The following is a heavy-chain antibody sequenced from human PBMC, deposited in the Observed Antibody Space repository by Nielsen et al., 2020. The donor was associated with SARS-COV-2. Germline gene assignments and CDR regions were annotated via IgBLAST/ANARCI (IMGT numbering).Heavy chain of an antibody. CDR2: INHSGST. Sequence: SETLSLTCAVYGGSFSGYYWNWIRQPPGKGLEWIGEINHSGSTNYNPSLKSRVTISVDTSKNQFSLKLSSVTAADTAVYYCARGSWSYWYFDLWGRGTLVTVSS. CDR1: GGSFSGYY. V-gene: IGHV4-34*01. CDR3: ARGSWSYWYFDL. J-gene: IGHJ2*01.